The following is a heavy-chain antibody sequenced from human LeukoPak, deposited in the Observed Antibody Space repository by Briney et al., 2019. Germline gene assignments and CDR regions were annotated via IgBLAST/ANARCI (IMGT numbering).Heavy chain of an antibody. Sequence: SQTLSLTCTVSGGSISSGGYYCSWIRQHPGQGLEWIGYIHKSGSTYYNPSLESRVTISVDTSKNQFSLKLRSVTAADTAMYYWARVTTAAWSDPWGRAPPVSVSS. CDR1: GGSISSGGYY. CDR3: ARVTTAAWSDP. D-gene: IGHD4-11*01. V-gene: IGHV4-31*03. J-gene: IGHJ5*02. CDR2: IHKSGST.